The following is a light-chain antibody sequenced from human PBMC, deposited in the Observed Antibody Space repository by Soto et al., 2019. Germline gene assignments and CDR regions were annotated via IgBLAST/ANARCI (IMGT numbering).Light chain of an antibody. CDR3: QQYFSYPYS. CDR1: QDISSY. J-gene: IGKJ2*01. CDR2: AAA. Sequence: AIRMTQSPSSFSASTGDRVTITCRASQDISSYLAWYQQKVGKAPKLLIYAAAILQRGAQSRFSGSGSGTDFTLTISRLQSEDFATYYCQQYFSYPYSFGQGTKLEI. V-gene: IGKV1-8*01.